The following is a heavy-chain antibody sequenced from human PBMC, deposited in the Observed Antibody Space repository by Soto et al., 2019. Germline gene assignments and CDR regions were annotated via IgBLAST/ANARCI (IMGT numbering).Heavy chain of an antibody. CDR3: ARLVVKSYYYYGMDV. Sequence: IPGESLKISCKGSGYSFTSYWISWVRQMPGKGLEWMGRIDPSDSYTNYSPSFQGHVTISADKSISTAYLQWSSLKASDTAMYYCARLVVKSYYYYGMDVWGQGTTVTVSS. V-gene: IGHV5-10-1*01. D-gene: IGHD2-15*01. CDR2: IDPSDSYT. J-gene: IGHJ6*02. CDR1: GYSFTSYW.